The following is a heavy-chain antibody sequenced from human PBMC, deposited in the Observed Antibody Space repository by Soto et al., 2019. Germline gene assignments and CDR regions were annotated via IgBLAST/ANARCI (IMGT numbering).Heavy chain of an antibody. Sequence: EVYLVESGGGLVQPGASLQLSCAASGFMFGNYWMHWVRQSPGKGLEWVLRIRFDGTDRTYADSVTGRFTIYRDNARNTLYLQMNSLRVEDTGIYFCTKGGPYYSVPFDYWGQGTLVTVSS. J-gene: IGHJ4*02. D-gene: IGHD3-10*01. CDR3: TKGGPYYSVPFDY. V-gene: IGHV3-74*01. CDR1: GFMFGNYW. CDR2: IRFDGTDR.